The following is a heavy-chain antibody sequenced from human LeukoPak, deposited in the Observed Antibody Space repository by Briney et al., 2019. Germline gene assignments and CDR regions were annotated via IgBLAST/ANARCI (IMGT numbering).Heavy chain of an antibody. Sequence: SETLSLTCSVSGGSISSSSYYWGWIRQPPGRGLEWIGTMYPSGSTYYNPSLKGRVTISVDTSKNYLSLRLNSVTAADTAVYYCATQRGPTNLYAFDLWGQGTMVSVSS. CDR2: MYPSGST. V-gene: IGHV4-39*02. CDR1: GGSISSSSYY. D-gene: IGHD1-1*01. J-gene: IGHJ3*01. CDR3: ATQRGPTNLYAFDL.